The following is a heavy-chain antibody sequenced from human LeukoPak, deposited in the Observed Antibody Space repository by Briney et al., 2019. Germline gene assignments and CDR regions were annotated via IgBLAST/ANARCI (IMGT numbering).Heavy chain of an antibody. CDR1: GFTFSTYT. V-gene: IGHV3-21*01. J-gene: IGHJ3*02. CDR3: ARAPYDSTGYETPLAFDI. Sequence: GGSLRLSCAASGFTFSTYTMNWVSQAPGKELAWVSTISSSSSYIYYGDSVKGRFTISRDNAKNSLYLQMNSLRAEDTAVYYCARAPYDSTGYETPLAFDIWGQGTMVTVSS. CDR2: ISSSSSYI. D-gene: IGHD3-22*01.